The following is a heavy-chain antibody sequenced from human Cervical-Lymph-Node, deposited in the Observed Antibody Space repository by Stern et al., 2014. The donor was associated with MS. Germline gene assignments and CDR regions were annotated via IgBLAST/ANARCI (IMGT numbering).Heavy chain of an antibody. J-gene: IGHJ4*02. V-gene: IGHV5-51*01. Sequence: VQLVESGPEVKRPGESLKISCQASGYTFTSYWIGWVRQMPGKGLEWIAIIFPGGSDIRYSPSFQGQVTISADKSSSTDCLQWNNLKASDTAIYYCARQRYFDYWGQGTLVTVSS. CDR1: GYTFTSYW. CDR2: IFPGGSDI. CDR3: ARQRYFDY.